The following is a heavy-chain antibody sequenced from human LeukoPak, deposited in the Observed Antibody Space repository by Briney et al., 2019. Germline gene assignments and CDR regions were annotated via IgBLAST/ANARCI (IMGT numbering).Heavy chain of an antibody. J-gene: IGHJ4*02. Sequence: PSETLSLTCTVSGGSISSSSYYWGWIRQPPGKGLEWIGSIYYSGSTYYNPSLKSRVTISVDTSKNQFSLKLSSVTAADTAVYYCARLSGSYQDYWGQGTLVTVSS. V-gene: IGHV4-39*07. CDR1: GGSISSSSYY. CDR2: IYYSGST. CDR3: ARLSGSYQDY. D-gene: IGHD1-26*01.